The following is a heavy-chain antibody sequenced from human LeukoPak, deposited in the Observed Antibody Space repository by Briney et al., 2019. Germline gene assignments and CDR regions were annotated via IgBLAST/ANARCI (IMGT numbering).Heavy chain of an antibody. D-gene: IGHD6-6*01. CDR3: ARAVLGSIAARPSFDY. J-gene: IGHJ4*02. Sequence: SETLSLTCAVYGGSFSGYYWSWIRQPPGKGLEGIGEINHSGSTNYNPSLKSRVTISVDTSKNQFSLKLSSVTAADTAVYYCARAVLGSIAARPSFDYWGQGTLVTVSS. CDR2: INHSGST. V-gene: IGHV4-34*01. CDR1: GGSFSGYY.